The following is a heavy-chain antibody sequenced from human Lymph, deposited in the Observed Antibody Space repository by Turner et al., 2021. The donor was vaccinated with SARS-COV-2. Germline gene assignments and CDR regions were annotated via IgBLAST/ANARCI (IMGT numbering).Heavy chain of an antibody. D-gene: IGHD2-21*02. CDR1: GGSIGSSSYY. Sequence: QLQLQESGPGLVKPSETLSLTCTVSGGSIGSSSYYWGWVRQPPGKGLEWIGSIYYSGSIYYKPSLKSRVTISGDTSKNQFSQKLSSVTATYTAMYDWAGFNGVVTEHVVGSGAFDIWGQGTMVAISS. V-gene: IGHV4-39*01. CDR2: IYYSGSI. J-gene: IGHJ3*02. CDR3: AGFNGVVTEHVVGSGAFDI.